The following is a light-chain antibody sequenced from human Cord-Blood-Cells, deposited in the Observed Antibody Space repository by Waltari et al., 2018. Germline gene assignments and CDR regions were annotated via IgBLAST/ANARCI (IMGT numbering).Light chain of an antibody. CDR3: QQSYSTPYT. Sequence: DNKMTQYTSSLSASGGHRVTSTCRASQSISSYLNWYQQKPGKAPKLLIYAASSLQSGVPSRFSGSGSGTDFTLTISSLQPEDFATYYCQQSYSTPYTFGQGTKLEIK. V-gene: IGKV1-39*01. J-gene: IGKJ2*01. CDR1: QSISSY. CDR2: AAS.